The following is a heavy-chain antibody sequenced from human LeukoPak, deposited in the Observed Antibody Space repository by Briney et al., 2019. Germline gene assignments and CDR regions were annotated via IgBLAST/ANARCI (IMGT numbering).Heavy chain of an antibody. CDR3: ARDGTGYDFWSDNDGGWFDP. V-gene: IGHV4-38-2*02. CDR2: IYYSGST. CDR1: GYSVSSGYY. J-gene: IGHJ5*02. Sequence: SETLSLTCSVSGYSVSSGYYWGWIRQPPGKGLEWIGYIYYSGSTYYNPSLKSRVTISVDTSKNQFSLKLSSVTAADTAVYYCARDGTGYDFWSDNDGGWFDPWGQGTLVTVSS. D-gene: IGHD3-3*01.